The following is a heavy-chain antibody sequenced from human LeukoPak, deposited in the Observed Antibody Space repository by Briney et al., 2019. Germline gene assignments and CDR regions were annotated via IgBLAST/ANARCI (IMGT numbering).Heavy chain of an antibody. CDR2: IYYSGST. J-gene: IGHJ4*02. D-gene: IGHD6-19*01. Sequence: SETLSLTCTVPGGSISSSSYYWGWIRQPPGKGLEWIGSIYYSGSTYYNPSLKSRVTISVDASKNQFSLKLSSVTAADTAVYYCATTTIYSSGWYVGYWGQGTLVTVSS. CDR1: GGSISSSSYY. CDR3: ATTTIYSSGWYVGY. V-gene: IGHV4-39*01.